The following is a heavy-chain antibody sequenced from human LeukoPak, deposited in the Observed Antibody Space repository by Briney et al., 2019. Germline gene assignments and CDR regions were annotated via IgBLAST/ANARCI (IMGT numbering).Heavy chain of an antibody. V-gene: IGHV3-9*01. J-gene: IGHJ3*02. Sequence: GGSLRLSCAASGFTFDDSAMHWVRQVAGRGLEWVSGISWSSGDRIYAGSVKGRFTISRGNDKNSLYLQMDNLRVEDTAFYYCTRRSDGYAFDIWGQGTMVTVSS. CDR2: ISWSSGDR. CDR1: GFTFDDSA. CDR3: TRRSDGYAFDI. D-gene: IGHD5-24*01.